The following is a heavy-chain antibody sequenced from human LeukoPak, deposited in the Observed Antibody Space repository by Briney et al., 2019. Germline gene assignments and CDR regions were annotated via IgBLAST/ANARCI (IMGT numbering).Heavy chain of an antibody. D-gene: IGHD5-12*01. CDR2: IIPIFGTA. CDR1: GGTFSSYA. J-gene: IGHJ5*02. CDR3: ARVVATNDHPDPFNWFDP. Sequence: ASVKVSCKASGGTFSSYAISWVRQAPGQGLEWMGGIIPIFGTANYAQKFQGRVTITADKSTSTAYMELSSLRSEDTAVYYCARVVATNDHPDPFNWFDPWGQGTLVTVSS. V-gene: IGHV1-69*06.